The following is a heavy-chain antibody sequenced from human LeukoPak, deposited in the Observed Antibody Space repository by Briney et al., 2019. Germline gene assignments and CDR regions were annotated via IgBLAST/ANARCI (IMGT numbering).Heavy chain of an antibody. CDR3: ARAQGEGYCSGGSCFYFDY. Sequence: PSETLSLTCTVSGGSISSSSYYWRWIRQPAGKGLEWIGRIYTSGSTNYNPSLKSRVTMSVDTSKNQFSLKLSSVTAADTAVYYCARAQGEGYCSGGSCFYFDYWGQGTLVTVSS. J-gene: IGHJ4*02. CDR1: GGSISSSSYY. D-gene: IGHD2-15*01. V-gene: IGHV4-61*02. CDR2: IYTSGST.